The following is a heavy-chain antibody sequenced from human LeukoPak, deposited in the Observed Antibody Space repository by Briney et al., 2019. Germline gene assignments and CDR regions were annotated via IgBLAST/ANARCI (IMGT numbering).Heavy chain of an antibody. CDR1: GFTFSSYS. D-gene: IGHD1-26*01. CDR3: ARDRDPGGPFDY. Sequence: GGSLRLSCAASGFTFSSYSMNWVRQAPGKGLEWVSSISSSSSYIYYADSVKGRFTISRDNAKNSLYLQMNSLRAEDTAVYYCARDRDPGGPFDYWGKETLVTVSS. CDR2: ISSSSSYI. V-gene: IGHV3-21*01. J-gene: IGHJ4*02.